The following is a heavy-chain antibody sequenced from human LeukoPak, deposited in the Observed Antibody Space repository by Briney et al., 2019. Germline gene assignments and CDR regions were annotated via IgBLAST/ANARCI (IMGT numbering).Heavy chain of an antibody. CDR1: GFTFSNYG. CDR2: IWYDGSNK. CDR3: ARDTTLGELSY. J-gene: IGHJ4*02. Sequence: QPGGSLRLSCAASGFTFSNYGMHWVRQAPGKGLEWVAVIWYDGSNKYYADSVKGRFTISRDNSMNTLYLQMNSLRAEDTAVYYCARDTTLGELSYWGQGTLVTVSS. V-gene: IGHV3-33*01. D-gene: IGHD3-10*01.